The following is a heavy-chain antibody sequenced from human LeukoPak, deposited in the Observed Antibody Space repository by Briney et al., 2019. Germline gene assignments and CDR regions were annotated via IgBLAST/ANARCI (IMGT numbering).Heavy chain of an antibody. D-gene: IGHD3-22*01. CDR1: GFTVSSNY. J-gene: IGHJ4*02. V-gene: IGHV3-53*01. CDR2: IYSGGST. Sequence: PGGSLRLSCAASGFTVSSNYMSWVRQAPGKGLEWVSVIYSGGSTYYADSVKGRFTISRDNSKNTLYLQMNNLRAEDTAVYYCAKDGDSRGYFYFFDYWGQGTLVTVSS. CDR3: AKDGDSRGYFYFFDY.